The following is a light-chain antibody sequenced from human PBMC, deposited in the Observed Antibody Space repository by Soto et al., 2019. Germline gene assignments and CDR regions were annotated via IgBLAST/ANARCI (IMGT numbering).Light chain of an antibody. CDR1: RSVSSN. V-gene: IGKV3-15*01. Sequence: EIVMTQSPATLSVSPGERATLSCRASRSVSSNLAWYQQKPGQAPRLLIYGASTRATGIPARFSGSGSGTEFTLTISSLQSEDFAVYYCQQYNNFLTFGPGTKVDIK. J-gene: IGKJ3*01. CDR2: GAS. CDR3: QQYNNFLT.